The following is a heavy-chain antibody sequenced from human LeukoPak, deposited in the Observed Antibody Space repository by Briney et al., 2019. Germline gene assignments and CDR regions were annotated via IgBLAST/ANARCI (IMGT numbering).Heavy chain of an antibody. Sequence: PGGSLRLSCAASGFTFSTYAMSWVRQAPGKGLEWVSGIRGSGGATYYADSVKGRFTISRDNSKNTLYLQMNSRRAEDTAVYYCAKDDLGFGKLGYWGQRTLVTVSS. CDR1: GFTFSTYA. CDR2: IRGSGGAT. CDR3: AKDDLGFGKLGY. V-gene: IGHV3-23*01. J-gene: IGHJ4*02. D-gene: IGHD3-10*01.